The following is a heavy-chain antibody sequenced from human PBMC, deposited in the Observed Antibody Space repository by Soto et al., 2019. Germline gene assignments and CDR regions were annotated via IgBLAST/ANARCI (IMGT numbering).Heavy chain of an antibody. CDR2: ISYDGSNK. D-gene: IGHD4-4*01. Sequence: QVQLVESGGGVVQPGRSLRLSCAASGFTFSSYGMHWVRQAPGKGLEGVAVISYDGSNKYYADSVKGRFTISRDNSKNTLYLQMNSLRAEDTAVYYCAKDLDYRSRGMDVWGQGTTVTVSS. V-gene: IGHV3-30*18. J-gene: IGHJ6*02. CDR1: GFTFSSYG. CDR3: AKDLDYRSRGMDV.